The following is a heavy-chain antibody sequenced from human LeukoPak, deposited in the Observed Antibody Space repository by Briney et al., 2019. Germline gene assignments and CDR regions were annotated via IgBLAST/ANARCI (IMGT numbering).Heavy chain of an antibody. V-gene: IGHV3-23*01. D-gene: IGHD6-13*01. CDR1: GFTFSSYS. CDR3: AKTRPLDSSSWSHGDY. J-gene: IGHJ4*02. CDR2: ISGSGGST. Sequence: GGSLRLSCAASGFTFSSYSMSWVRQAPGKGLEWVSAISGSGGSTYYGDSVKGRFTISRDNSKNTLYLQMNSLRAEDTAVYYCAKTRPLDSSSWSHGDYWGQGTLVTVSS.